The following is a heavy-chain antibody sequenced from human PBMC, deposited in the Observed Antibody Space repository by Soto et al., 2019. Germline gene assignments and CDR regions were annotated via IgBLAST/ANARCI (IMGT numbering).Heavy chain of an antibody. CDR3: ARDVGTAVAGSVNWFDP. CDR2: IRYDGTKK. D-gene: IGHD6-19*01. V-gene: IGHV3-33*01. J-gene: IGHJ5*02. Sequence: QVQLVESGGGVVQSGRSLTLSCAASGFSLRTYGIHWIRRAPGKGLEWVAFIRYDGTKKFYANSVKGRSTISKDNSNNMLYLQMSGLRAEDTAVYYCARDVGTAVAGSVNWFDPWGQGTLVTVSA. CDR1: GFSLRTYG.